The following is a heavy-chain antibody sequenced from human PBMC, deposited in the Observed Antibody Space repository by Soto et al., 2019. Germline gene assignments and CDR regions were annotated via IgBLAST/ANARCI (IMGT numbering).Heavy chain of an antibody. Sequence: QLLESGGNLVQPGGSLRLSCAAAGFTFSTYTMSWVRQAPGKGPEWVAGFYGGGSTSTFYADSVKGRFTISRDNSKNMLFRQMNSLRAEATAVYYCTKDRHADGIWSFDCWSQGALVTVAS. V-gene: IGHV3-23*01. J-gene: IGHJ4*02. CDR3: TKDRHADGIWSFDC. CDR2: FYGGGSTST. D-gene: IGHD3-3*01. CDR1: GFTFSTYT.